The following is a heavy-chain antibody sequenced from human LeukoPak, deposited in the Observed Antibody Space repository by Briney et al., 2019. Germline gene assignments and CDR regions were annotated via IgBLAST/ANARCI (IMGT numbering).Heavy chain of an antibody. J-gene: IGHJ3*02. CDR2: IKKDGSER. D-gene: IGHD3-10*01. CDR3: ARDLAGPPQEAFDI. V-gene: IGHV3-7*01. Sequence: GGSLRLSCAASGFTFSSYWMNWFRQAPAKGLEWVANIKKDGSERYYVDSVKGRFTISRDKTKKSLYLQMNTLRAEDTAVYYCARDLAGPPQEAFDIWGQGTMVTVSS. CDR1: GFTFSSYW.